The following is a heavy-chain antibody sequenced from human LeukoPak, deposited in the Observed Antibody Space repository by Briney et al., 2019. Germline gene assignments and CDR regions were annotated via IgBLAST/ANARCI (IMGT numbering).Heavy chain of an antibody. Sequence: KPSETLSLTCTVSGGSISSSSYYWGWIRQPPGKGLEWIGSIYYSGSTYYNPSLKSRVTISVDTSKNQFSLKLSSVTAADTAVYYCARQVESRLLWFGEPDYWGQGTLVTVPS. D-gene: IGHD3-10*01. CDR3: ARQVESRLLWFGEPDY. V-gene: IGHV4-39*01. CDR2: IYYSGST. CDR1: GGSISSSSYY. J-gene: IGHJ4*02.